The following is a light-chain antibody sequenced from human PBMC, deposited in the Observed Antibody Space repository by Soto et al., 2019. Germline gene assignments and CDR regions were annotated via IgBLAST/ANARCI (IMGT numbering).Light chain of an antibody. CDR3: QKYNSAPWT. CDR1: QGISNY. V-gene: IGKV1-27*01. J-gene: IGKJ1*01. CDR2: AAS. Sequence: DIQMTQSPSTLSASVGDRVTITCRASQGISNYLAWYQQKPGKVPKLLIYAASTLQSGVPSRFSGSGSGTDFTLTITSLQPQDVATYYCQKYNSAPWTFGQGTKVDIK.